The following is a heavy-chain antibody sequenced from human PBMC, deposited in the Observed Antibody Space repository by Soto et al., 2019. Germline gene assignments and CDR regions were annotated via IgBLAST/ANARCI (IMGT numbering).Heavy chain of an antibody. Sequence: QVQLQESGPGLVKPLQTLSLTCTVSGGSISSRDYYWSWIRQPPGKGLEWIGYIYYSGSTYYNPSLKSRVTISVDTSKNQFSLKLSSVTTADTAMYYCARSGGDCVFGNWFDPCGQGTLVTVSS. CDR1: GGSISSRDYY. CDR2: IYYSGST. J-gene: IGHJ5*02. CDR3: ARSGGDCVFGNWFDP. V-gene: IGHV4-30-4*01. D-gene: IGHD2-21*02.